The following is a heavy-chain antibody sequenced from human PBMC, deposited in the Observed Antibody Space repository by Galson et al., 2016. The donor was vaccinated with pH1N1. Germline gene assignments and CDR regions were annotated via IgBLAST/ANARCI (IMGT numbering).Heavy chain of an antibody. D-gene: IGHD5-24*01. CDR2: ISYEGSDK. Sequence: SLRLSCAASGFAFNDYAVHWVRQAPGKGLEWVAIISYEGSDKYYADSVKGRFTITRDNSKKMLYLQMNSLRAGDTALSYCAREGKRWLQFEAFDMWGQGTMVTVSS. CDR1: GFAFNDYA. V-gene: IGHV3-30*04. J-gene: IGHJ3*02. CDR3: AREGKRWLQFEAFDM.